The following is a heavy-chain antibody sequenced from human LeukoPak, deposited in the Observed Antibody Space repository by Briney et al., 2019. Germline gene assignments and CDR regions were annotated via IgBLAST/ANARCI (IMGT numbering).Heavy chain of an antibody. J-gene: IGHJ4*02. CDR2: SHINGSS. D-gene: IGHD5-12*01. CDR1: GASITTHH. V-gene: IGHV4-59*11. CDR3: ARGDIDWLRSPGALYYFDY. Sequence: SETLSLTCTVSGASITTHHWSWIRQSPGKGLEWIGYSHINGSSSYNPSLKSRVTISLDTSENHFSLRLNSVTAADTAVYFCARGDIDWLRSPGALYYFDYWGQGILVTVSS.